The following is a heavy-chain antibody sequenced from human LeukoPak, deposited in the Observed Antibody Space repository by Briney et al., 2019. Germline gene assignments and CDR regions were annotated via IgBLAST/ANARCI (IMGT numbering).Heavy chain of an antibody. CDR2: ISPGGEIL. J-gene: IGHJ4*02. CDR1: GFTFSIHG. V-gene: IGHV3-23*01. CDR3: TRDDYGETFDY. D-gene: IGHD4-17*01. Sequence: PGGSLRLSCAASGFTFSIHGMTWVRQAPGKGLEWVSGISPGGEILYYADSVKGRFTISRDNSQNTLYLQMNSLRAEDTAVYYCTRDDYGETFDYWGQGTLVTVSS.